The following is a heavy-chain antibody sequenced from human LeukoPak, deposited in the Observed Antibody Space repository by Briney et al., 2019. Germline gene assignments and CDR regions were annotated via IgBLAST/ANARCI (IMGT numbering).Heavy chain of an antibody. Sequence: SETLSLTCAVSGYSISSGYYWGWIRQPPGKGLEWIGSIYHSGSTYYNPSLKSRVTISVDTSKNQFSLKLSSVTAADTAVYYCARQPTATTVYNWFDPWGQGTLVTVSS. J-gene: IGHJ5*02. CDR1: GYSISSGYY. CDR3: ARQPTATTVYNWFDP. D-gene: IGHD4-17*01. V-gene: IGHV4-38-2*01. CDR2: IYHSGST.